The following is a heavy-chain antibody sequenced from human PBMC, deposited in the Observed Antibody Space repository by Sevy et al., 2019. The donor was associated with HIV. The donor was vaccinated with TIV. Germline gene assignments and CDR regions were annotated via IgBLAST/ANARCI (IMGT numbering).Heavy chain of an antibody. J-gene: IGHJ4*02. Sequence: GGSLRLSCAISGFTVNDKYIIWVRQAPGKGLEWVSVIFSSGSTYYADSAKGRFTISRDNSKNAVYLQMNSLRAEDTAVYYCVSLFLSYRSGWSYFDYWGQGTLVTVSS. D-gene: IGHD6-19*01. CDR2: IFSSGST. CDR1: GFTVNDKY. V-gene: IGHV3-66*02. CDR3: VSLFLSYRSGWSYFDY.